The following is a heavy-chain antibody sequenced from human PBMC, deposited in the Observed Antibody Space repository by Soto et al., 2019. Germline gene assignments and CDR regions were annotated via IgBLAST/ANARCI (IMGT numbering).Heavy chain of an antibody. V-gene: IGHV3-72*01. Sequence: QLVESGGGLVQPGGSLRLSCAASGFSFSSYYMDWVRRAPGKGPEWVARVKHSPMNYGSEYAASVRGRFTNSRDNSQSALFLQMNNLKTDGTAFYYCVRNDLGGFVPWGQGTLVTVSS. CDR3: VRNDLGGFVP. J-gene: IGHJ5*02. D-gene: IGHD3-16*01. CDR2: VKHSPMNYGS. CDR1: GFSFSSYY.